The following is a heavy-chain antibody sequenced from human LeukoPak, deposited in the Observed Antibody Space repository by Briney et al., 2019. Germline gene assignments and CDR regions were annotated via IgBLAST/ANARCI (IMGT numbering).Heavy chain of an antibody. V-gene: IGHV1-18*01. J-gene: IGHJ5*02. CDR3: ARVFVLPLLGYCSSTSCPGAWFDP. CDR2: ISAYNGNT. CDR1: GYTYTSYG. Sequence: GASVKVSCKASGYTYTSYGISWVRQAPGQGLEWMGWISAYNGNTNYAQKLLGRVTMTTDTSTSTAYMELRSLRSDDTAVYHCARVFVLPLLGYCSSTSCPGAWFDPWGQGTLVTVSS. D-gene: IGHD2-2*01.